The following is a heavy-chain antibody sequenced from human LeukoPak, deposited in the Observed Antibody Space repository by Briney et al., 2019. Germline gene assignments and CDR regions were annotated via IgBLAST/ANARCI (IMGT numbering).Heavy chain of an antibody. J-gene: IGHJ4*02. V-gene: IGHV4-61*02. CDR3: ARSSITIFGVDKYYFDY. CDR2: IYTSGST. Sequence: SQTLSLTCTVSGGSISSGSYYWSWTRQPAGKGLEWIGRIYTSGSTNYNPSLKSRVTISVDTSKNQFSLKLSSVTAADTAVYYCARSSITIFGVDKYYFDYWGQGTLVTVSS. CDR1: GGSISSGSYY. D-gene: IGHD3-3*01.